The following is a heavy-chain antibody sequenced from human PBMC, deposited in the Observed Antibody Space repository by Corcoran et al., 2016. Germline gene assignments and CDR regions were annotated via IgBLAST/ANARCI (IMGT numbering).Heavy chain of an antibody. CDR3: AKAGGYYGSGSLIPPGFGMDV. D-gene: IGHD3-10*01. J-gene: IGHJ6*02. V-gene: IGHV3-30*18. CDR1: GFTFSSYG. Sequence: QVQLVESGGGVVQPGRPLRLSCAASGFTFSSYGMHWVRQAPGKGLEWVAVISYDGSNKYYADSVKGRFTISRDNSKNTLYLQMNSLRAEDRAVYYCAKAGGYYGSGSLIPPGFGMDVWGQGTTVTVSS. CDR2: ISYDGSNK.